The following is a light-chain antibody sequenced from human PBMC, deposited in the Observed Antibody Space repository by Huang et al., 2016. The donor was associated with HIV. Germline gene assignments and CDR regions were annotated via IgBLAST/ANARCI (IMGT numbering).Light chain of an antibody. CDR3: QQYGNSLFT. J-gene: IGKJ3*01. Sequence: DIVLTQSPGTLSLSPGERATLSCRASQSISSSYLAWYQQKPGQAPRLLIYGASGRATGVPDRFSGSGSGTDFILTISRLEPEDCAVYYCQQYGNSLFTFGPGTKVDIK. CDR1: QSISSSY. V-gene: IGKV3-20*01. CDR2: GAS.